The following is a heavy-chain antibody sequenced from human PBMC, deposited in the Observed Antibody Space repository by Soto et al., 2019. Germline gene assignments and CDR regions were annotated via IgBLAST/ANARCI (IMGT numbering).Heavy chain of an antibody. J-gene: IGHJ6*02. CDR3: ARTSYYDSTGYYNLDV. CDR2: IYHSGST. D-gene: IGHD3-22*01. CDR1: GGSISSGGYS. Sequence: TSETLSLTCAVSGGSISSGGYSWSWIRQPPGKGLEWIGYIYHSGSTYYSPSLNSRVSISVDKSKNQFSLKLNSVNAADTADYYCARTSYYDSTGYYNLDVWGPGTTVTVSS. V-gene: IGHV4-30-2*01.